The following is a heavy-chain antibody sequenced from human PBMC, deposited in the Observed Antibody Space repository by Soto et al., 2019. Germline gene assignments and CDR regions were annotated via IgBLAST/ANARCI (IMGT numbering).Heavy chain of an antibody. CDR1: GYTFTSYG. CDR2: ISAYNGNT. CDR3: ARDPLCRAMIVGYAFDI. V-gene: IGHV1-18*01. J-gene: IGHJ3*02. D-gene: IGHD3-22*01. Sequence: QVQLVQSGAEVKKPAASVKVSCKASGYTFTSYGISWVRQAPGQGLEWMGWISAYNGNTNYAQKLQGRVTMTTDTATSTGYMELRSLRSDDTAVYYCARDPLCRAMIVGYAFDIWGQGTMVTVSS.